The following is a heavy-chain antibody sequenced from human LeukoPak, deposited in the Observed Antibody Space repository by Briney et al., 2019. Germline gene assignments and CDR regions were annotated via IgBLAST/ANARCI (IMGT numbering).Heavy chain of an antibody. V-gene: IGHV1-69*05. CDR2: IIPIFGTA. CDR1: GGTFSSYA. D-gene: IGHD3-3*01. J-gene: IGHJ6*03. Sequence: GASVKVSCKASGGTFSSYAISWVRQAPGQGLEWMGGIIPIFGTANYAQKFQGRVTITTDESTSTAYMELSSLRSEDTAVYYCALYDLDYYYYMDVWGKGTTVTVSS. CDR3: ALYDLDYYYYMDV.